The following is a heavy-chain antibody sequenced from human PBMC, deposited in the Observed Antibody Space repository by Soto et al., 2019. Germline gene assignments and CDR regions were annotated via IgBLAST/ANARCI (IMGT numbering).Heavy chain of an antibody. J-gene: IGHJ5*02. D-gene: IGHD5-12*01. CDR1: GGSISSYY. CDR2: IYYSGST. Sequence: TLSLTCTVSGGSISSYYWSWIRQPPGKGLEWIGYIYYSGSTNYNPSLKSRVTISVDTSKNQFSLKLSSVTAADTAVYYCARGGWLRFDPQLDPWGQGTLVTVSS. CDR3: ARGGWLRFDPQLDP. V-gene: IGHV4-59*01.